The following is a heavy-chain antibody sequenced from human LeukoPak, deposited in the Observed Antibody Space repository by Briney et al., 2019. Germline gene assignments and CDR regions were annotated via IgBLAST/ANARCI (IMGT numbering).Heavy chain of an antibody. Sequence: SETLSLTCTVSGGSISSYSWSWIRQPPGKGLEWIGYIYSSGRTNHNPSLKSRVTISVSTSRNQFSLKLSSVTAADTAVYYCARHLVYGDHQGAFDIWGQGTMVTVSS. V-gene: IGHV4-59*08. J-gene: IGHJ3*02. D-gene: IGHD4-17*01. CDR1: GGSISSYS. CDR2: IYSSGRT. CDR3: ARHLVYGDHQGAFDI.